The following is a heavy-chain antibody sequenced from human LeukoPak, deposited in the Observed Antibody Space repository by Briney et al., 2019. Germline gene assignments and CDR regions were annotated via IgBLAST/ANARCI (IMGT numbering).Heavy chain of an antibody. V-gene: IGHV4-59*08. D-gene: IGHD4-17*01. CDR3: ARYSRLLREKNPFDI. CDR1: GGSISSYY. Sequence: PSETLSLTRTVSGGSISSYYWSWIRRPPGQRLEWIGYIYYSGGINYNPSLKSRVTISVDTSKNQFSLRLTSVTAADTAVYYCARYSRLLREKNPFDIWGQGTMVTVSS. CDR2: IYYSGGI. J-gene: IGHJ3*02.